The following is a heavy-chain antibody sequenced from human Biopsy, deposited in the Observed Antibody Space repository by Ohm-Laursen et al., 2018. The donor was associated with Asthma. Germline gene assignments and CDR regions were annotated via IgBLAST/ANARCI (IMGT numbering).Heavy chain of an antibody. CDR2: ISFDGSNK. D-gene: IGHD1-26*01. V-gene: IGHV3-30*18. CDR3: AKDGFPGWELRRGPDY. CDR1: GFTFSNYG. Sequence: SLRLSCTASGFTFSNYGMHWVRQAPGKGLDWVAVISFDGSNKNYTDSVKGRFTISRDNSRNTLHLQMNSLRAEDAAVYYCAKDGFPGWELRRGPDYWGQGTLVTVSS. J-gene: IGHJ4*02.